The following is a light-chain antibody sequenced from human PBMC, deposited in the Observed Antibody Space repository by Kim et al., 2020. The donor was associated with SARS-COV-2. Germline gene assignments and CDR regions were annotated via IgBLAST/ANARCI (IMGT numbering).Light chain of an antibody. Sequence: SASVGDRVTITCRASQSISSWLAWYQQKPGKAPKLLIYDASSLESGVPSRFGGSGSGTEFTLTITSLQPDDFATYYCQLYNSYSNTFGQGTKLEI. CDR3: QLYNSYSNT. J-gene: IGKJ2*01. CDR2: DAS. CDR1: QSISSW. V-gene: IGKV1-5*01.